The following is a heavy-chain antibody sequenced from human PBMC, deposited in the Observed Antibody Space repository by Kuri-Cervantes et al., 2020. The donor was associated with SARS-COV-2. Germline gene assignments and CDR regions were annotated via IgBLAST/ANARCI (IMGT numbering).Heavy chain of an antibody. V-gene: IGHV1-69*01. J-gene: IGHJ4*02. Sequence: KISCAASGFTFSSYDMGWVRQAPGKGLEWMGGIVPMFGRGNYAQKFQGRVTITADESTSTAYMELSSLRSEDTAVYYRARDCGGDCPPDWWGQGTLVTVSS. CDR2: IVPMFGRG. D-gene: IGHD2-21*02. CDR3: ARDCGGDCPPDW. CDR1: GFTFSSYD.